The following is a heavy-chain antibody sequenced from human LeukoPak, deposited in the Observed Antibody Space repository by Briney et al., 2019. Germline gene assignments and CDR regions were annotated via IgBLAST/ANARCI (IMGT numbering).Heavy chain of an antibody. Sequence: GGSLRLSCAASGFTFSSYWMSWVRQAPGKGLEWVANIKRDGSDKYYVGSVEGRFTISRDNDKNSLYLQMSSLRAEDTAIYYCTRALYNRGWYPDYFDSWGQGALVTVSS. D-gene: IGHD6-19*01. J-gene: IGHJ4*02. CDR2: IKRDGSDK. CDR1: GFTFSSYW. V-gene: IGHV3-7*01. CDR3: TRALYNRGWYPDYFDS.